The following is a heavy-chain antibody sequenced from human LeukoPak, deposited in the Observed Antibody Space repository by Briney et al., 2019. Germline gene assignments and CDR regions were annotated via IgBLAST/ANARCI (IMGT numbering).Heavy chain of an antibody. CDR2: INPNSGGT. CDR3: ARENYYYYMDV. Sequence: ASVKVSCRASGYTFSGYCMHWVRQAPGQGLEWMGWINPNSGGTNYAQKFQGRVTMTRDTSISTAYMELSRLRSDDTAVYYCARENYYYYMDVWGKGTTVTISS. V-gene: IGHV1-2*02. CDR1: GYTFSGYC. J-gene: IGHJ6*03.